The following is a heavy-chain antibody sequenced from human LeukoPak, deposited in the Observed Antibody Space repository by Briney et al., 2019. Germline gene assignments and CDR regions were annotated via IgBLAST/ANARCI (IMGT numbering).Heavy chain of an antibody. CDR2: IYYSGST. D-gene: IGHD3-9*01. Sequence: SETLSLTCTVSGGSISSYYWSWIRQPPGKGLEWIGYIYYSGSTNYNPSLKSRVTISVDTSKNQFSLKLSSVTAADTAVYYCARGGYFDWLPYFDYWGQGTLVTVSS. CDR3: ARGGYFDWLPYFDY. J-gene: IGHJ4*02. V-gene: IGHV4-59*01. CDR1: GGSISSYY.